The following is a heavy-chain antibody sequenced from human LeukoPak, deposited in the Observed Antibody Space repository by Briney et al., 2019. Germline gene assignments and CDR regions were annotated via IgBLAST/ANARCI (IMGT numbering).Heavy chain of an antibody. CDR1: GFTFSGYW. D-gene: IGHD2-21*01. CDR2: IKEDGSEK. CDR3: VRDCGFHTFDY. Sequence: QPGRSLRLSCAASGFTFSGYWMTWVRQAPGKGLEYVVNIKEDGSEKYYVDSVKGRFTISRDNTKNSLYLQMSSLRGDDTAVYYCVRDCGFHTFDYWGQGTLVTVSS. V-gene: IGHV3-7*05. J-gene: IGHJ4*02.